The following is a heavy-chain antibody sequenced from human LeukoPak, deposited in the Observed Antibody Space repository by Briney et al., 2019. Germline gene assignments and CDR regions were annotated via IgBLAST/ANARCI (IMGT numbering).Heavy chain of an antibody. CDR2: IYHSGST. CDR3: ASTYCSSTSCSLNAFDI. CDR1: GYSISSGYY. Sequence: SETLSLTCAVSGYSISSGYYRGWIRQPPGKGLEWIGSIYHSGSTYYNPSLKSRVTISVDTSKNQFSLKLSSVTAADTAVYCCASTYCSSTSCSLNAFDIWGQGTMVTVSS. J-gene: IGHJ3*02. D-gene: IGHD2-2*01. V-gene: IGHV4-38-2*01.